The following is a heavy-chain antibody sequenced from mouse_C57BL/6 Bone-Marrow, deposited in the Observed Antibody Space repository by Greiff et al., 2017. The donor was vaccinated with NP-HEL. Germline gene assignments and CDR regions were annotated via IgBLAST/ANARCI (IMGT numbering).Heavy chain of an antibody. V-gene: IGHV5-12*01. Sequence: EVQLVESGGGLVQPGGSLKLSCAASGFTFSDYYMYWVRQTPEKRLEWVAYISNGGGSTYYPDTVKGRFTISRDNAKNTLYLQMSRLKSEDTAMYYCARRSYDGYYGFAYWGQGTLVTVSA. J-gene: IGHJ3*01. CDR2: ISNGGGST. CDR3: ARRSYDGYYGFAY. D-gene: IGHD2-3*01. CDR1: GFTFSDYY.